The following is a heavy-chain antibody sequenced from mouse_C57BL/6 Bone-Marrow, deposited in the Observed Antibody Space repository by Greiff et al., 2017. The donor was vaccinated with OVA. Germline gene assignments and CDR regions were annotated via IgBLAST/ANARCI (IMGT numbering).Heavy chain of an antibody. D-gene: IGHD2-5*01. Sequence: QVQLQQPGAELVKPGASVKMSCKASGYTFTSYWITWVKQRPGQGLEWIGDIYPGSGSTTYNEKFKSKATLTVDTSSSTADMQLSSLTSEDSAVYYCARSYYSNSHFAYWGQGTLVTVSA. V-gene: IGHV1-55*01. CDR3: ARSYYSNSHFAY. CDR1: GYTFTSYW. J-gene: IGHJ3*01. CDR2: IYPGSGST.